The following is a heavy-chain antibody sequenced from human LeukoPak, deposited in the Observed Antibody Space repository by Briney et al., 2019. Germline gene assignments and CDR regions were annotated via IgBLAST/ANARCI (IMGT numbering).Heavy chain of an antibody. CDR3: ARDPSGNWNDNDY. CDR2: IKEDGSEK. Sequence: PGGSLRLSCAASGFIFTNYWMSWVRQAPGKGLEWVANIKEDGSEKYYVDSIKGRFTISRDNAKNSLYLQMNSLRAEDTAVYYCARDPSGNWNDNDYWGQGTLVTVSS. CDR1: GFIFTNYW. D-gene: IGHD1-20*01. J-gene: IGHJ4*02. V-gene: IGHV3-7*01.